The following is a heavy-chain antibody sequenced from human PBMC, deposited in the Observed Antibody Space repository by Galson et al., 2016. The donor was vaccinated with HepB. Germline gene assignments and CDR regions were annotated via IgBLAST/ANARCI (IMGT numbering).Heavy chain of an antibody. Sequence: SLRLSCAASGFTYVSHWIDWVRQDPGKGPEWVANIKEDGSKKNYLDSVKGRFNISRDNAKNSVYLEMNSLRAEDTALYICVRGSWYFDLWGRGTLVTVSS. CDR1: GFTYVSHW. V-gene: IGHV3-7*01. J-gene: IGHJ2*01. CDR3: VRGSWYFDL. CDR2: IKEDGSKK.